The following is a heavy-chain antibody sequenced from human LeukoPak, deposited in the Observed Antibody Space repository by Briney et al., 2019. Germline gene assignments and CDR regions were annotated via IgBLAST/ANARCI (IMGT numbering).Heavy chain of an antibody. CDR1: GGSISSYY. Sequence: ASETLSLTCTVSGGSISSYYWSWVRQPPGKGLEWIGEITQSGRTNYNPTLKSRVTISLDTSKNQFSLNLISVAAADTAVYYCAPIFGGYSDFDPWGQGTLVTVSS. CDR2: ITQSGRT. V-gene: IGHV4-34*01. D-gene: IGHD3-3*01. J-gene: IGHJ5*02. CDR3: APIFGGYSDFDP.